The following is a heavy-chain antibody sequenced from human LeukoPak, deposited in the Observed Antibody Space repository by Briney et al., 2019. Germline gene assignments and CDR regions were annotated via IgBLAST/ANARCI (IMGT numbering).Heavy chain of an antibody. V-gene: IGHV3-7*04. CDR3: ARASLTGRALDY. Sequence: GGSLRLSCAASGFALSSHWMNWVRQAPGKGLEWVANIKPDGGAMFYVDSVKGRFIISRGNAKNSVDLQMNSLRAEDAAVYYCARASLTGRALDYWGQGILVTVSS. J-gene: IGHJ4*02. CDR1: GFALSSHW. CDR2: IKPDGGAM. D-gene: IGHD1-1*01.